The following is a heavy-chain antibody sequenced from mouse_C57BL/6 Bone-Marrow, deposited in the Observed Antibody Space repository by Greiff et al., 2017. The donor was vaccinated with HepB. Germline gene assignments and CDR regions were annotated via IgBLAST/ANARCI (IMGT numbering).Heavy chain of an antibody. CDR3: ARHHYYGTGFDY. D-gene: IGHD1-1*01. CDR2: INPSTGGT. V-gene: IGHV1-42*01. CDR1: GYSFTGYY. J-gene: IGHJ2*01. Sequence: EVKLVESGPELVKPGASVKISCKASGYSFTGYYMNWVKQSPEKSLEWIGEINPSTGGTTYNQKFKAKATLTVDKSSSTAYMQLKSLTSEDSAVYYCARHHYYGTGFDYWGQGTTLTVSS.